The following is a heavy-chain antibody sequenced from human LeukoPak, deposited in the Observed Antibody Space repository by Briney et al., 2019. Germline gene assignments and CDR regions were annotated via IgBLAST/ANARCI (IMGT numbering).Heavy chain of an antibody. J-gene: IGHJ4*02. CDR2: ISGSGGST. CDR1: GFIFSSYA. CDR3: AKDLQGSGWYPYYFDY. V-gene: IGHV3-23*01. Sequence: GGSLRLSCAASGFIFSSYAMSWVRQAPGKGLEWVSAISGSGGSTYYADSVKGRFTISRDNSKNTLYLQMNSLRAEDTAVYYCAKDLQGSGWYPYYFDYWGQGTLVTVSS. D-gene: IGHD6-19*01.